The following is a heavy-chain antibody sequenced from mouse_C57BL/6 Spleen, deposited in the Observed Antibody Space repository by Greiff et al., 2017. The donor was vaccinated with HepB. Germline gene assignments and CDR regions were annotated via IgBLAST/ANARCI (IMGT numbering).Heavy chain of an antibody. D-gene: IGHD1-1*01. J-gene: IGHJ1*03. CDR2: INPNYGTT. CDR3: ARPHYYGSSYNWYFDV. Sequence: EVQLQQSGPELVKPGASVKISCKASGYSFTDYNMNWVKQSNGQSLEWIGVINPNYGTTSYNQKFKGKATLTVDQSSSTAYMQLNSLTSEDSAVYYCARPHYYGSSYNWYFDVWGTGTTVTVSS. CDR1: GYSFTDYN. V-gene: IGHV1-39*01.